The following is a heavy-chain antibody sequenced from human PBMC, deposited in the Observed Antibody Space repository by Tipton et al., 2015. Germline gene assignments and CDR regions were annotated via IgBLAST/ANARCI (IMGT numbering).Heavy chain of an antibody. CDR3: ASPSLPHDRGDYYFQS. J-gene: IGHJ4*02. V-gene: IGHV4-38-2*01. D-gene: IGHD2-21*02. CDR2: IYDSGST. CDR1: GYSISSGYY. Sequence: TLSLTCALSGYSISSGYYWGWIRQPPGKGLEWIGNIYDSGSTYYNPSLESRVTISVDTSKKQFSLKLSSVTAADTAVYYCASPSLPHDRGDYYFQSWGQGSLVTVSS.